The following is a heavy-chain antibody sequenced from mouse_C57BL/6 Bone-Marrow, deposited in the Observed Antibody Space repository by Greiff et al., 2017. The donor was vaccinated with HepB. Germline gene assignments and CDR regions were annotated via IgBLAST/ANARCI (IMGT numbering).Heavy chain of an antibody. J-gene: IGHJ1*03. CDR2: INPSNGGT. CDR1: GYTFTSYW. Sequence: QVQLQQPGTELVKPGASVKLSCKASGYTFTSYWMHWVKQRPGQGLEWIGNINPSNGGTNYNEKFKSKATLTVDKSSSTAYMQLSSLTSEDSAVYYGARDGYYGSSYPWYFDVWGTGTTVTVSS. CDR3: ARDGYYGSSYPWYFDV. V-gene: IGHV1-53*01. D-gene: IGHD1-1*01.